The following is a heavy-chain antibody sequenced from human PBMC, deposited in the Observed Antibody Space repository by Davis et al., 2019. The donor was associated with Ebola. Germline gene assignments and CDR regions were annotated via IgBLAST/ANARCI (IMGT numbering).Heavy chain of an antibody. CDR3: ARGVEAFDI. D-gene: IGHD2-15*01. J-gene: IGHJ3*02. CDR1: GYTFTSYY. V-gene: IGHV1-18*04. Sequence: AASVKVSCKASGYTFTSYYMHWVRQAPGQGLEWMGWISAYNGNTNYAQKLQGRVTMTTDTSTSTAYMELRSLRSEDTAVYYCARGVEAFDIWGQGTMVTVSS. CDR2: ISAYNGNT.